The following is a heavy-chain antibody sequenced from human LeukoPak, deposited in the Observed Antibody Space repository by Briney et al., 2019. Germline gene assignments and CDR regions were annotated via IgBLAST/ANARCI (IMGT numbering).Heavy chain of an antibody. CDR3: VTGDGGYDSVRSGPREYYFDY. V-gene: IGHV1-69*13. D-gene: IGHD5-12*01. J-gene: IGHJ4*02. CDR1: GGTFSSYA. CDR2: IIPIFGTA. Sequence: ASVKVSCKASGGTFSSYAISWVRQAPGQGLEWMGGIIPIFGTANYAQKFQGRVTITADESTSTAYMELSSLRSEDTAVYYCVTGDGGYDSVRSGPREYYFDYWGQGTLVTVSS.